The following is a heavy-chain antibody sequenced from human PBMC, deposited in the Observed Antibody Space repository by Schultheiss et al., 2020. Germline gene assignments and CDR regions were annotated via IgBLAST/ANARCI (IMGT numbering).Heavy chain of an antibody. J-gene: IGHJ4*02. V-gene: IGHV3-33*01. Sequence: GESLKISCAASGFSFSSYGMHWVRQAPGKGLEWVAVIWYDGSNKYYADSVKARFTISRDNSKNTLYLQMTSLRAEDTAVYYCGRATPTSYWTIDYWGQGTLVTVSS. CDR3: GRATPTSYWTIDY. CDR2: IWYDGSNK. CDR1: GFSFSSYG. D-gene: IGHD3-9*01.